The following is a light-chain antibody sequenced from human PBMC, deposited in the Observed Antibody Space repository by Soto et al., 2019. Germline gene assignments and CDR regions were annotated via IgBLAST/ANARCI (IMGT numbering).Light chain of an antibody. J-gene: IGKJ2*01. CDR2: KAS. Sequence: EIQMTQSPSTLSASVGGRVTISCRASQSIVNLLAWYQQKPGKAPKLLICKASSLESGVPSRFSGSGSGTEFTLTISSLQPDDFATYYCQQYHTYPYTFGQGTRLEIK. V-gene: IGKV1-5*03. CDR1: QSIVNL. CDR3: QQYHTYPYT.